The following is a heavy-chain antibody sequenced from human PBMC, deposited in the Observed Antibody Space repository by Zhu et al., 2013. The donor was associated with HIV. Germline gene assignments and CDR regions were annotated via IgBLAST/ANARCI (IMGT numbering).Heavy chain of an antibody. J-gene: IGHJ3*02. CDR3: ARGPGSSWGDAFDI. CDR2: ISYDGSNK. V-gene: IGHV3-30-3*01. Sequence: VQLVESGGGVVQPGRSLRLSCAASGFTFSSYAMHWVRQAPGKGLEWVAVISYDGSNKYYADSVKGRFTISRDNAKNTLYLQMNSLRAEDTAVYYCARGPGSSWGDAFDIWGQGTMVTVSS. CDR1: GFTFSSYA. D-gene: IGHD6-13*01.